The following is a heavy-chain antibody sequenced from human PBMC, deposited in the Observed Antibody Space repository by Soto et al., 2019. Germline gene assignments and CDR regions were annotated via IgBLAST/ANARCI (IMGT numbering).Heavy chain of an antibody. CDR2: IKHLGST. CDR1: GRSLSGHY. CDR3: ASPQYNRNNPFGY. Sequence: PSETLSLTWAVDGRSLSGHYSSWLRQPPGKGLEWIGEIKHLGSTDYNPSLRSRDTIAVDRSKNQFSLRLTSVTAADTAGNYCASPQYNRNNPFGYRGQGTLGTVPS. V-gene: IGHV4-34*01. J-gene: IGHJ5*01. D-gene: IGHD1-20*01.